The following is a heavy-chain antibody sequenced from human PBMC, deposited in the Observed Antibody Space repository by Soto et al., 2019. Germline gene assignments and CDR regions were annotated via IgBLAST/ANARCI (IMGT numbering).Heavy chain of an antibody. J-gene: IGHJ4*02. V-gene: IGHV4-31*03. Sequence: QVQLQESGPGLVKPSQTLSLTCTVSGGSISSGGYYWSWNRQHPGKGLEWIGYIYYSGSTYYNPSLKSRVTISVDTSKNQFSLKLSSVTAADTAVYYCARIEYYYDSSGYRFSFDYWGQGTLVTVSS. CDR3: ARIEYYYDSSGYRFSFDY. D-gene: IGHD3-22*01. CDR2: IYYSGST. CDR1: GGSISSGGYY.